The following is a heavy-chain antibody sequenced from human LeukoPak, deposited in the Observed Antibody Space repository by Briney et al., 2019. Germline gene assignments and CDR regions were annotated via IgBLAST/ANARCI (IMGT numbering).Heavy chain of an antibody. CDR2: IYPRDGST. V-gene: IGHV1-46*01. D-gene: IGHD1-26*01. J-gene: IGHJ4*02. CDR1: GYTFTSNY. CDR3: ARGIVGATPFDY. Sequence: ASVKVSCKASGYTFTSNYIHWVRQAPGQGLEWMGMIYPRDGSTSYAQKFQGRVTMTRDTSTSTVYMELSSLRSEDTAVYYCARGIVGATPFDYWGQGTLVTVSS.